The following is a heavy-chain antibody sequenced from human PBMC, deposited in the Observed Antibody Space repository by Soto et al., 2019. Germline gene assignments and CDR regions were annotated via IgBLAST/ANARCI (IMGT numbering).Heavy chain of an antibody. CDR1: GFTFSNYG. J-gene: IGHJ4*02. Sequence: EVQVLESGGGLVQPGGSLRLSCAASGFTFSNYGMNWVRQAPGKGLEWVSGIRSDGDTTYNSDSVKGRFTVSRDTSKNTVHLPINSLRAEDTAVYFCAKGKGVGTTPDGANCWGQGTLVTVSS. D-gene: IGHD1-26*01. V-gene: IGHV3-23*01. CDR3: AKGKGVGTTPDGANC. CDR2: IRSDGDTT.